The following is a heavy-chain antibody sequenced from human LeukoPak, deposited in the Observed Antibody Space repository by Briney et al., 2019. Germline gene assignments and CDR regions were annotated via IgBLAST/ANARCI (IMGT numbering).Heavy chain of an antibody. CDR1: GGSFSDYY. CDR2: INHSGST. Sequence: SETLSLTCAVYGGSFSDYYWSWIRQPPGKGLEWIGEINHSGSTNYNPSLKSRVTISVDTSKNQFSLKLSSVTAADTAVYYCARGPDYDILMSWGQGTLVTVSS. CDR3: ARGPDYDILMS. V-gene: IGHV4-34*01. D-gene: IGHD3-9*01. J-gene: IGHJ4*02.